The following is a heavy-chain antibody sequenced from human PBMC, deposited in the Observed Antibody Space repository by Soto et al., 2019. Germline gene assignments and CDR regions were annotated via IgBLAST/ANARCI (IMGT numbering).Heavy chain of an antibody. CDR2: ISSSSSYI. CDR1: GFTFSSYS. D-gene: IGHD2-2*01. V-gene: IGHV3-21*01. J-gene: IGHJ4*02. Sequence: GGSLRLSCAASGFTFSSYSMNWVRQAPGKGLEWVSSISSSSSYIYYADSVEGRFTISRDNAKNSLYLQMNSLRAEDTAVYYCARGRYCSSTSCYSFFTYGYWGQGTLVTVSS. CDR3: ARGRYCSSTSCYSFFTYGY.